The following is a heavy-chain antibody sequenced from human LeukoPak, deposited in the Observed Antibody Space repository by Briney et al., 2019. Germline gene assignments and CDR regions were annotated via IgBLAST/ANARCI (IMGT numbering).Heavy chain of an antibody. Sequence: PSETLSLTCTVSGGSISSYYWSWIRQPPGKGLEWIGYIYYSGSTYYNPSLKSRVTISVDTSKNQFSLKLSSVTAADTAVHYCASNDYGDSGALDYWGQGTLVTVSS. D-gene: IGHD4-17*01. V-gene: IGHV4-59*08. J-gene: IGHJ4*02. CDR1: GGSISSYY. CDR3: ASNDYGDSGALDY. CDR2: IYYSGST.